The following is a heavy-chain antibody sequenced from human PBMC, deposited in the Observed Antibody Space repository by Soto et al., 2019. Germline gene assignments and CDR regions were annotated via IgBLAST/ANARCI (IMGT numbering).Heavy chain of an antibody. Sequence: SWKVSGYALTELSMHWVRQAPGKGLEWVAVIWYDGSNKYYADSVKGRFTISRDNSKNTLYLQMNSLRAEDTAVYYCARDRECSSTSCSDYWGQGTLVTVSS. CDR3: ARDRECSSTSCSDY. CDR1: GYALTELS. V-gene: IGHV3-33*01. D-gene: IGHD2-2*01. CDR2: IWYDGSNK. J-gene: IGHJ4*02.